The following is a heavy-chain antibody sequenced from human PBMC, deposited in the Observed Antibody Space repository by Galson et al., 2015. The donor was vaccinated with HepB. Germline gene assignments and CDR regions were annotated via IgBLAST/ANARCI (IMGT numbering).Heavy chain of an antibody. V-gene: IGHV3-30-3*01. D-gene: IGHD3-3*01. J-gene: IGHJ4*02. CDR3: ARDKEGTIFVPAYYFDY. Sequence: SLRLSCAASGFTFSSYAMHWVRQAPGKGLEWVAVISYDGSNKYYADSVKGRFTISRDNSKNTLYLQMNSLRAEDTAVYYCARDKEGTIFVPAYYFDYWGQGTLVTVSS. CDR1: GFTFSSYA. CDR2: ISYDGSNK.